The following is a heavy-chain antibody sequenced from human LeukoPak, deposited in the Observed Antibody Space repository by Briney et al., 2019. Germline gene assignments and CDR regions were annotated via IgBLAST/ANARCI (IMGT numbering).Heavy chain of an antibody. J-gene: IGHJ6*02. D-gene: IGHD3-16*01. CDR1: GFTFSSYG. V-gene: IGHV3-33*01. CDR3: SRNHYDRKGLDV. CDR2: IWYDGSDK. Sequence: PGKSLGLSCAASGFTFSSYGMHWVRQAPGKGLEWVAVIWYDGSDKNYADSVKGRFSISRDDSKNTVYLQMNSLRGEDTAVYYCSRNHYDRKGLDVWGQGTTVTVSS.